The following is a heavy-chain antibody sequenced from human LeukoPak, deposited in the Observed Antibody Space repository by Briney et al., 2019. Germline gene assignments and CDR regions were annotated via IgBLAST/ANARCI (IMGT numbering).Heavy chain of an antibody. D-gene: IGHD3-10*01. V-gene: IGHV3-20*04. CDR2: ISRSGAHS. J-gene: IGHJ1*01. Sequence: PGGSLRLSCGVSGFTFTKHDMRWFRQPPGKGLEWVSSISRSGAHSHYATSVRARFIISRDNSNDTLFLQITGLDVADTAIYYCARGSLGPAYWGRGTVVAVSS. CDR1: GFTFTKHD. CDR3: ARGSLGPAY.